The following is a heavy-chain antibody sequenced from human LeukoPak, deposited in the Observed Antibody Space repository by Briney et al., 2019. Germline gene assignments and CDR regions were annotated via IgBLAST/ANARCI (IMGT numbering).Heavy chain of an antibody. D-gene: IGHD5-24*01. Sequence: PSETLSLTCTVSGGSISSYYWSWIRQPPGKGLEWIGSIYYTGSTYYNPSLKSRVTISVDTSKNQFSLKLRSVTAADTAFYYCARWGRWLHRYYFDYWGQGTLVTVSS. V-gene: IGHV4-59*12. J-gene: IGHJ4*02. CDR3: ARWGRWLHRYYFDY. CDR1: GGSISSYY. CDR2: IYYTGST.